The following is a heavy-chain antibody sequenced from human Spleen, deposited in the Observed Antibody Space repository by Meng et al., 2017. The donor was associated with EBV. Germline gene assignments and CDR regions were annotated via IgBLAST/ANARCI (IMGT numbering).Heavy chain of an antibody. Sequence: QVQLVQSGAEVKKPGASVKVSCXVSGYSFTEISMHWVRQAPGKGLEWMGGFDPEDGGTVYAQKFQGRVTMTEDTSADTAYMELSSLRSEDTAVYYCARRSGYHSHVNFFDYWGQGTLVTVSS. V-gene: IGHV1-24*01. CDR1: GYSFTEIS. D-gene: IGHD5-12*01. CDR3: ARRSGYHSHVNFFDY. J-gene: IGHJ4*02. CDR2: FDPEDGGT.